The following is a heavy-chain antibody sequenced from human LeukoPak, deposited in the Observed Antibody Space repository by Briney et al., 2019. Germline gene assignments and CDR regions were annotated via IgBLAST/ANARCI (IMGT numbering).Heavy chain of an antibody. CDR2: IYSGGST. J-gene: IGHJ4*02. D-gene: IGHD4-17*01. CDR3: ATIGGDYVSFDN. CDR1: EFTVSSNY. V-gene: IGHV3-53*04. Sequence: GGSLRLSCAASEFTVSSNYMSWVRQAPGKGLEGVSVIYSGGSTYYADSVKGRFTISRHNSKNTLYLQMNSLRGEDTAVYYCATIGGDYVSFDNWGQGTLVTVTS.